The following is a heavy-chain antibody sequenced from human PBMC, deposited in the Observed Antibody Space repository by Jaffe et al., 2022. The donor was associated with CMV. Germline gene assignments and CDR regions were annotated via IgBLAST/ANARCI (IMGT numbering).Heavy chain of an antibody. J-gene: IGHJ6*03. V-gene: IGHV4-34*01. CDR3: VRAVLGYWNYYYMDV. CDR1: GGSFTGYH. CDR2: VNHYGGT. Sequence: QVQLQQWGAGLLKPSETLSLTCTVYGGSFTGYHWSWIRQSPGKGLEWIGGVNHYGGTQYNPSLESRVTISLDTSRNEFSLKLTSVTAADTAVYYCVRAVLGYWNYYYMDVWGKGTTVTVSS. D-gene: IGHD2-8*02.